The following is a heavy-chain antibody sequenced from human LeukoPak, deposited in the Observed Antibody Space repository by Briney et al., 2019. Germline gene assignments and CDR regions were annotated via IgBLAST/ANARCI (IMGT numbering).Heavy chain of an antibody. CDR3: GSSEVGRTTSGTHDF. J-gene: IGHJ4*02. CDR1: GGSISRYY. CDR2: IYTSGST. Sequence: SETLSLTCTVSGGSISRYYWSWIRQPAGKGLEWIGRIYTSGSTNYNPSLKSRVAMSVDASNNQFALRLSSVTAADTAVYYCGSSEVGRTTSGTHDFWGQGTLVTVSA. D-gene: IGHD1-14*01. V-gene: IGHV4-4*07.